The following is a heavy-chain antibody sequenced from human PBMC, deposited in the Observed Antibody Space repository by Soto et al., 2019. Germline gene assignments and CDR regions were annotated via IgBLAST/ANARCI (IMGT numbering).Heavy chain of an antibody. CDR1: GGSFSGYQ. CDR3: ARGVILWFGELSRRGGYHYYMDV. Sequence: SETLSLTCAFYGGSFSGYQWSWIRPTPGKRLEWIGEINDSGNINYNPSLKSRVTILLDTPKKQISLKLSSVTAADSAVYYCARGVILWFGELSRRGGYHYYMDVWGKGTTVTVSS. J-gene: IGHJ6*03. D-gene: IGHD3-10*01. V-gene: IGHV4-34*01. CDR2: INDSGNI.